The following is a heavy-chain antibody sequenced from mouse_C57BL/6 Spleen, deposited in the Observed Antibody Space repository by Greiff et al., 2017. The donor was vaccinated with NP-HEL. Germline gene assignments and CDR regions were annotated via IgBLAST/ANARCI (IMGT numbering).Heavy chain of an antibody. V-gene: IGHV3-1*01. CDR1: GYSITSGYD. CDR2: ISYSGST. Sequence: EVHLVESGPGMVKPSQSLSLTCTVTGYSITSGYDWHWIRHFPGNKLEWMGYISYSGSTNYNPSLKSRISITHDTSKNHFFLKLNSVTTEDTATYYCAREDGSLFDYWGQGTTLTVSS. D-gene: IGHD1-1*01. CDR3: AREDGSLFDY. J-gene: IGHJ2*01.